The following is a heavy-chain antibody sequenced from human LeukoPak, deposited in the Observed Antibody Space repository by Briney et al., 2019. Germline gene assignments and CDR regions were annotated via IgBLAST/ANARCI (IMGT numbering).Heavy chain of an antibody. CDR1: GGTFSSYA. J-gene: IGHJ4*02. CDR3: ARRPSAAEYFDY. Sequence: GASVKVSCKASGGTFSSYAISWVRQAPGQGLEWMGGIIPIFGTANYAQKFQGRVTITADESTSTVYMELSSLRSEDTAVYYCARRPSAAEYFDYWGQGTLVTVSS. V-gene: IGHV1-69*13. CDR2: IIPIFGTA.